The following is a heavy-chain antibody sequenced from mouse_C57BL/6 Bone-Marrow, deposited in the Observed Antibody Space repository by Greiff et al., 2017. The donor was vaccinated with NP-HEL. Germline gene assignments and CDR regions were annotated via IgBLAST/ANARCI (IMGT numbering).Heavy chain of an antibody. D-gene: IGHD1-1*01. CDR1: GFTFSDYG. V-gene: IGHV5-17*01. Sequence: EVQLVESGGGLVKPGGSLKLSCAASGFTFSDYGMHWVRQAPEKGLEWVAYISSGSSTIYYADTVKGRFTISRDNAKNTLFLQMTSLRSEDTAMYYCARNTITTVVATDYWGQGTTLTVSS. CDR3: ARNTITTVVATDY. CDR2: ISSGSSTI. J-gene: IGHJ2*01.